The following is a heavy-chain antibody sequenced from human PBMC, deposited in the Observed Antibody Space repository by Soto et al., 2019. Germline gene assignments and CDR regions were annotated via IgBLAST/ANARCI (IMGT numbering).Heavy chain of an antibody. J-gene: IGHJ6*02. CDR3: ARGKGMEENYYYYGLDI. CDR2: INGGTGHT. V-gene: IGHV1-3*01. Sequence: GASVTVSCKASGYTFTTHAMHWVRQAPGQSLAWMGWINGGTGHTKHSQRFQGRVTITRDTSASTAYMELSSLRSEDTAVYYCARGKGMEENYYYYGLDIWGQGTTVTVSS. D-gene: IGHD1-1*01. CDR1: GYTFTTHA.